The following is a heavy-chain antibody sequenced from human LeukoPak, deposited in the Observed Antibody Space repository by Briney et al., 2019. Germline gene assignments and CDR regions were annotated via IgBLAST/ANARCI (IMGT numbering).Heavy chain of an antibody. V-gene: IGHV1-18*01. CDR2: ISAYNGNT. J-gene: IGHJ4*02. Sequence: ASVKVSCKASGGTFSSYAISWVRQAPGQGLEWMGWISAYNGNTNYAQKLQGRVTMTTDTSTSTAYMELKSLRSDDTAVYYCARDMLGANGDYWGQGTLVTVSS. CDR3: ARDMLGANGDY. CDR1: GGTFSSYA. D-gene: IGHD1-26*01.